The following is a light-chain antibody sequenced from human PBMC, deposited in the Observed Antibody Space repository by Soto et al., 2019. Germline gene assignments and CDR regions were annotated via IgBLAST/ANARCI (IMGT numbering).Light chain of an antibody. J-gene: IGLJ1*01. CDR1: SSNIAKNY. CDR2: SDN. V-gene: IGLV1-47*02. Sequence: QSVLTQPPSTSGTPGQRVTISCSGDSSNIAKNYVYWYQQVPGMAPKLLIYSDNQRPSGVPYRFSGSKSGTSASLAISGLRSEDEVDYYCAAWDERLSGYGFGGGTKLTVL. CDR3: AAWDERLSGYG.